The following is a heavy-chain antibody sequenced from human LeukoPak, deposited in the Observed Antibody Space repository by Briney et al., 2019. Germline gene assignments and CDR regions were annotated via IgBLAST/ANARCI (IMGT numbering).Heavy chain of an antibody. V-gene: IGHV3-7*01. Sequence: GGSLRLSCAASGFTFSSYWMSWVRQAPGKGLEWVANIKQDGSEKYYVDSVKGRFTISRDNAKNSLYLQMNSLRAEDTAVYYCARSRVLLWFGEYGDYYYMDVWGKGTTVTVSS. CDR3: ARSRVLLWFGEYGDYYYMDV. D-gene: IGHD3-10*01. CDR2: IKQDGSEK. J-gene: IGHJ6*03. CDR1: GFTFSSYW.